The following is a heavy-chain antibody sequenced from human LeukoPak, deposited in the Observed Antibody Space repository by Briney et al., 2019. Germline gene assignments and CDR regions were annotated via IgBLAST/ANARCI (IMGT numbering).Heavy chain of an antibody. D-gene: IGHD3-10*01. V-gene: IGHV4-59*06. CDR2: IYYSGST. J-gene: IGHJ3*02. Sequence: SETLSLTCTVSGGSISSYYWSWIRQHPGKGLEWIGYIYYSGSTYYNPSLKSRVTISVDTSKNQFSLKLSSVTAADTAVYYCASPTPRFGELEVAFDIWGQGTMVTVSS. CDR1: GGSISSYY. CDR3: ASPTPRFGELEVAFDI.